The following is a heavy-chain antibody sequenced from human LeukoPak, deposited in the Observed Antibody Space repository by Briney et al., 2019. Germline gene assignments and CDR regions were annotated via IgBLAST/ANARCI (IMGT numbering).Heavy chain of an antibody. CDR1: GYTFTSYG. J-gene: IGHJ4*02. CDR2: ISAYNGNT. CDR3: ARDLPTRDYYDSSGYFRY. V-gene: IGHV1-18*01. Sequence: GASVKVSCKASGYTFTSYGISWVRQAPGQGLEWMGCISAYNGNTNYAQKLQGRVTMTTDTSTSTAYMELRSLRSDDTAVYYCARDLPTRDYYDSSGYFRYWGQGTLVTVSS. D-gene: IGHD3-22*01.